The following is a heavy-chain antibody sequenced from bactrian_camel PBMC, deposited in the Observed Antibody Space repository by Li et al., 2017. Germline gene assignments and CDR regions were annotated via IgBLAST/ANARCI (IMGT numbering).Heavy chain of an antibody. CDR2: ITRIHGGT. J-gene: IGHJ7*01. V-gene: IGHV3S63*01. Sequence: HVQLVESGGGSVQAGGSLTLSCTAPGFTSNCGMGWFRQAPGKEREGVASITRIHGGTAYADSVKGRFTISKDNAENTLSLHLQMNSLKSEDTAMYYCAVGFWGSGAYCYTGTRYNMNYWGKGTQVTVS. CDR1: GFTSNCG. D-gene: IGHD2*01.